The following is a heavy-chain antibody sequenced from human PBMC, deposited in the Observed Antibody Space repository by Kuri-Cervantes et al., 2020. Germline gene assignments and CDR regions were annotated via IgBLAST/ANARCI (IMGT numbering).Heavy chain of an antibody. Sequence: SETLSLTCTVSGGSISSSSYYWGWIRQPPGKGLEWIGRIYTSGSTNYNPSLKSRVTISVDTSKNQFSLKLSSVTAADTAVYYCARVGDYGDYVGYYYYGMDVWGQGTTVTVSS. CDR2: IYTSGST. J-gene: IGHJ6*02. CDR3: ARVGDYGDYVGYYYYGMDV. V-gene: IGHV4-39*07. CDR1: GGSISSSSYY. D-gene: IGHD4-17*01.